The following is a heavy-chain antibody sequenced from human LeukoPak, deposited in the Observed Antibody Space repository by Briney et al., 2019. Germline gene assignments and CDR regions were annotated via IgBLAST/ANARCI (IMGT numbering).Heavy chain of an antibody. CDR3: ARDIGGSYYFHY. CDR2: SDYSGST. J-gene: IGHJ4*02. Sequence: SETLSLTCRVSGGSISNYYWSWIRQPPGKGLEWIGYSDYSGSTNYSPSLKSRVTISVDTSKKQFSLKLRSVTAADTAVYYCARDIGGSYYFHYWGQGTLVTVSS. D-gene: IGHD1-26*01. CDR1: GGSISNYY. V-gene: IGHV4-59*01.